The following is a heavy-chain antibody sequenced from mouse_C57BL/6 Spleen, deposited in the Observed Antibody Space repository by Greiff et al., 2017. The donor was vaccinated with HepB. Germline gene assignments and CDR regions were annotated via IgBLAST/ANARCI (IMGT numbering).Heavy chain of an antibody. CDR3: ARQGGTRYFDV. CDR2: ISSGGSYT. CDR1: GFTFSSYG. V-gene: IGHV5-6*02. J-gene: IGHJ1*03. D-gene: IGHD4-1*01. Sequence: EVKLEESGGDLVKPGGSLKLSCAASGFTFSSYGMSWVRQTPDKRLEWVATISSGGSYTYYPDSVKGRFTISRDNAKNTLYLQMSSLKSEDTAMYYCARQGGTRYFDVWGTGTTVTVSS.